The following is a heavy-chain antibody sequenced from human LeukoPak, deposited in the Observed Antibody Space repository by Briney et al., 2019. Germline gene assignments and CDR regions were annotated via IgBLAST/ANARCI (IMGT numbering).Heavy chain of an antibody. J-gene: IGHJ4*02. CDR2: ISSNGGST. CDR1: GFTFSSYA. V-gene: IGHV3-64*01. Sequence: GGSLRLSCAASGFTFSSYALHWVRQAPGKGLEYVSGISSNGGSTYYANSVKGRFTISRDNSKNTLYLQMGSLRAEDMAVYYCARGTGMATSYYFDYWGQGTLVTVSS. CDR3: ARGTGMATSYYFDY. D-gene: IGHD5-24*01.